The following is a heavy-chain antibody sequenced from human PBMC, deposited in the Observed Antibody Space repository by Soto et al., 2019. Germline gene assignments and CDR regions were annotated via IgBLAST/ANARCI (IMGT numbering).Heavy chain of an antibody. CDR1: GDTFTNYA. D-gene: IGHD3-10*01. CDR3: ARKAESYGFDI. Sequence: AASVKVSCKASGDTFTNYAINWVRQAPGQGLEWMGGFIPIFDAANYAQNFRGRVTITADESTSTAYMELSGLRSEDTAMYYCARKAESYGFDIWGQGTLVTVSS. CDR2: FIPIFDAA. V-gene: IGHV1-69*13. J-gene: IGHJ3*02.